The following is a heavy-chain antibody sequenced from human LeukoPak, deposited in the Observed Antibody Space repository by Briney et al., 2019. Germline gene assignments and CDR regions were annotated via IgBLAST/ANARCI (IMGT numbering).Heavy chain of an antibody. CDR1: GFSVKSTY. CDR3: ARDESSSWYGYYYYMDV. CDR2: ISDSGDNT. J-gene: IGHJ6*03. D-gene: IGHD6-13*01. Sequence: GGSLGLSCAASGFSVKSTYMSWVRQAPGKGLEWVSLISDSGDNTYYADSVKGRFTISRDNSKNMVYLQMNSLRAEDTAVYYCARDESSSWYGYYYYMDVWGKGTTVTVSS. V-gene: IGHV3-66*01.